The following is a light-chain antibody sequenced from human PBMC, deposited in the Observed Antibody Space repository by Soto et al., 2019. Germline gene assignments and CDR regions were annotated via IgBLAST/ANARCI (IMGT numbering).Light chain of an antibody. V-gene: IGKV3-15*01. CDR1: QSVSTN. CDR2: GAS. J-gene: IGKJ2*01. CDR3: QQYNNWPPYT. Sequence: EIVMTQSPATLSVSPGERASLSCRASQSVSTNLAWFQQKPGQPPRLLIYGASTRATGIPARFSGSGSGTEFTLTISSLQSEDFAVYYCQQYNNWPPYTFGQGTKLEGK.